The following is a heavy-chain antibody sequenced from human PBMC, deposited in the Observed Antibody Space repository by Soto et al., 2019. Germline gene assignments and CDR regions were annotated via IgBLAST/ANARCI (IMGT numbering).Heavy chain of an antibody. Sequence: QVQLVQSGAEVKKPGASVKVSCKASGYTFTSYGISWVRQAPGQGLEWMGWISTYNGNTNYAQKLQGRVTLTTDTYXSTAYMELRSLRSDDTAVYYCARARIGIAAAGSDYWGQGTLVTVSS. CDR1: GYTFTSYG. CDR3: ARARIGIAAAGSDY. V-gene: IGHV1-18*01. J-gene: IGHJ4*02. CDR2: ISTYNGNT. D-gene: IGHD6-13*01.